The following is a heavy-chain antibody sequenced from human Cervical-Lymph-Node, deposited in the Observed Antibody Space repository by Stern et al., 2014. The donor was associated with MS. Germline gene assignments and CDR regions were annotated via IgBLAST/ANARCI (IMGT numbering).Heavy chain of an antibody. CDR2: IIPIIGLA. CDR3: ARGIVTNRPASILHNLFDP. Sequence: QVQLVQSGAEVKKPGSSVNVSCKPSGGKLSSSFAVSWVRQAPGQGLEWMGRIIPIIGLANYAQKFQTRLTITADKSTSTVYMELSSLTSEDTALYYCARGIVTNRPASILHNLFDPWGQGTLVTVSS. J-gene: IGHJ5*02. V-gene: IGHV1-69*09. CDR1: GGKLSSSFA. D-gene: IGHD4-17*01.